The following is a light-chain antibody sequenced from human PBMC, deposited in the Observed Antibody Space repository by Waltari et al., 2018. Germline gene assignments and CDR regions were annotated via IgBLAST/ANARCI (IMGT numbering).Light chain of an antibody. CDR1: TNNF. CDR3: SSFTSLRSVI. J-gene: IGLJ2*01. CDR2: DVT. Sequence: QSALTQPASVSGAPGQSITISCTGTTNNFVSWYHLHPGNPPRLIISDVTYRPSGVPSRFSGSKSGDTASLTISGVQAEDEAHYYCSSFTSLRSVIFGGGTTLTVL. V-gene: IGLV2-14*01.